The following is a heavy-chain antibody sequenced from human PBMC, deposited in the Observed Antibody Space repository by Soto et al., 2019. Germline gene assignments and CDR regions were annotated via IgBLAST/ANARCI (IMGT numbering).Heavy chain of an antibody. CDR1: GYTFTSYG. Sequence: XSVKGSCKASGYTFTSYGISWGRQAPGQGLEWMGWISAYNANTNYAQKLQGRVTMTTDTSTSTSYMELRSLRSDDTAVYFCARDRLGATGDYWGQGTLVTVSS. CDR2: ISAYNANT. J-gene: IGHJ4*02. CDR3: ARDRLGATGDY. V-gene: IGHV1-18*01. D-gene: IGHD1-26*01.